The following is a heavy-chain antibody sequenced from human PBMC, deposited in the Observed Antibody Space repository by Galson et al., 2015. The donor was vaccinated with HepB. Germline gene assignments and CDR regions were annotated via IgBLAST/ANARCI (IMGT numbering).Heavy chain of an antibody. CDR3: ATSNQVVGSYYYYGMDN. V-gene: IGHV1-69*13. D-gene: IGHD2-15*01. CDR2: IIVIFGLT. J-gene: IGHJ6*02. CDR1: GGTFSSYA. Sequence: SVKVSCKASGGTFSSYAVSWVRQAPGQGLEWMGGIIVIFGLTSYAQKFQGRVTFTADESTSTAYMELNSLRSADTAVYYCATSNQVVGSYYYYGMDNWGQGTTVIVSS.